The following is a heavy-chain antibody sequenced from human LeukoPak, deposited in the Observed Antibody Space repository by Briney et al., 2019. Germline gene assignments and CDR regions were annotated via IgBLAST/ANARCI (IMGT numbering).Heavy chain of an antibody. J-gene: IGHJ4*02. V-gene: IGHV3-73*01. CDR1: GFPFSSYW. CDR3: TQSNY. Sequence: GGSLTLSCTVSGFPFSSYWKSWPRNASGKGLEWVGRIRSKADNYATAYAGSVQGRCTISRDDSKRTTYLQVTSLKAEDTAVNYCTQSNYWGQGALVTVSS. CDR2: IRSKADNYAT.